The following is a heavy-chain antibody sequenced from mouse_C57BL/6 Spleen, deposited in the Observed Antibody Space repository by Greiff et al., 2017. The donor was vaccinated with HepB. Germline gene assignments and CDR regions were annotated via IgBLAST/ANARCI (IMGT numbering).Heavy chain of an antibody. J-gene: IGHJ2*01. Sequence: VQLQQPGAELVKPGASVKLSCKASGYTFTSYWMQWVKQRPGQGLEWIGEIDPSDSYTNYNQKFKGKATLTVDTSSSTAYMQRSSLTSEDSAVYYCARGGNYPLDYWGQGTTLTVSS. V-gene: IGHV1-50*01. CDR3: ARGGNYPLDY. CDR2: IDPSDSYT. D-gene: IGHD1-1*02. CDR1: GYTFTSYW.